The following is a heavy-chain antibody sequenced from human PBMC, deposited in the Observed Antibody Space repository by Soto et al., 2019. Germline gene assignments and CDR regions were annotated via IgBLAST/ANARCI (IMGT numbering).Heavy chain of an antibody. V-gene: IGHV1-18*01. CDR2: ISAYNGNT. J-gene: IGHJ4*02. CDR3: ARDGFRPNFAY. Sequence: QVQLVQSGAEVKKPGASVKVSCKASGYTFTSYGISWVRQAPGQGLEWMGWISAYNGNTKYAQKLKGRVTKTTDTTNSTDYMKLRSLRSDDTAVYYCARDGFRPNFAYWGQGTLVTVSS. CDR1: GYTFTSYG. D-gene: IGHD2-8*01.